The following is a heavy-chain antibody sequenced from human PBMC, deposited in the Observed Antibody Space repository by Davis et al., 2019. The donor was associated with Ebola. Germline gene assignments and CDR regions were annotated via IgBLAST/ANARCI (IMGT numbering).Heavy chain of an antibody. CDR1: GFTFSSYA. CDR3: ARVYGGNYLGGGLDV. CDR2: ISGSGGST. Sequence: GESLKISCAASGFTFSSYAMSWVRQAPGKGLEWVSAISGSGGSTYYADSVKGRFTISRDNSKNTLYLQMNSLRAEDTAVYYCARVYGGNYLGGGLDVWGQGTTVTVSS. D-gene: IGHD4-23*01. J-gene: IGHJ6*02. V-gene: IGHV3-23*01.